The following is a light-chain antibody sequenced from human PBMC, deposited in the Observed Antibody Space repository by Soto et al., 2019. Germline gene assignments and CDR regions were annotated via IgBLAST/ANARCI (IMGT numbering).Light chain of an antibody. V-gene: IGKV3-20*01. Sequence: EIVLTQSPDTLSLSPGERATLSCRASQFFGSDYLAWYQQKPGQPPRLLIYGASRRATGIPDRFSGSGSGTDFTLTISCREPEDFAMYYCQKYDGTGTFGQGTKVEIK. CDR2: GAS. J-gene: IGKJ1*01. CDR1: QFFGSDY. CDR3: QKYDGTGT.